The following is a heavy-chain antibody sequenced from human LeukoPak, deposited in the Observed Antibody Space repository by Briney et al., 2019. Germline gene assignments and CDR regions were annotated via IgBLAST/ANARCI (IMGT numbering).Heavy chain of an antibody. D-gene: IGHD6-19*01. Sequence: ASVKVSCKASGYTFTSYGISWVRQAPGQGLEWMGWISAYNGNTNYAQKLQGRVTMTTDTSTSTAYMELRSLRSDDTAVYYCARPAEADKFYAFDFWGRGTMVTVSS. CDR2: ISAYNGNT. J-gene: IGHJ3*01. V-gene: IGHV1-18*01. CDR1: GYTFTSYG. CDR3: ARPAEADKFYAFDF.